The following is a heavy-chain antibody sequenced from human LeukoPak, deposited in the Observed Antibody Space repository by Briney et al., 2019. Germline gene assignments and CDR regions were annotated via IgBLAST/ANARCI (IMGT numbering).Heavy chain of an antibody. Sequence: SETLSLTCTVSGGSISSGDYYWSWIRQPPGKGLEWIGYIYYSGSTYYNPSLKSRVTISVDTSKNQFSLKLSSVTAADTAVYYCARDPGWGTFDKWGQGTKVIVSS. D-gene: IGHD3-16*01. CDR2: IYYSGST. V-gene: IGHV4-30-4*01. J-gene: IGHJ3*02. CDR3: ARDPGWGTFDK. CDR1: GGSISSGDYY.